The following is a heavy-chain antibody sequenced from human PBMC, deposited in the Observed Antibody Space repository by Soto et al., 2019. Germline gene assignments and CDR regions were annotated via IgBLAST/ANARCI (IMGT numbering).Heavy chain of an antibody. V-gene: IGHV3-30*18. CDR1: GFTFSSFG. J-gene: IGHJ4*02. Sequence: QVLPVESGGGVVQPGRSLRLSCAVSGFTFSSFGMHWVRQAPGKGLEWVAVISDDGSSKHYADSLKGRFTISRDNSNNTLYLQMDSLGPEDTAVYYCAKDRWGDFGDLNLPGYWGQGTLVTVSS. CDR2: ISDDGSSK. CDR3: AKDRWGDFGDLNLPGY. D-gene: IGHD4-17*01.